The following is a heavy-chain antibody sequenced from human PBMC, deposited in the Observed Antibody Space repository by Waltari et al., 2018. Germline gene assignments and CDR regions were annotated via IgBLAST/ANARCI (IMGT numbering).Heavy chain of an antibody. CDR3: ARDYGGWFDP. CDR1: GFIFSDYL. CDR2: ISNSSAYI. V-gene: IGHV3-21*01. J-gene: IGHJ5*02. D-gene: IGHD2-15*01. Sequence: EAQLVESGGGLVKPGGSLSLSCAAYGFIFSDYLINWVRQAPGKGLEWVSSISNSSAYIYYADAVKGRFTVSRDNAKNSVYLQMDSLRVEDTAIYYCARDYGGWFDPWGQGTLVTVSS.